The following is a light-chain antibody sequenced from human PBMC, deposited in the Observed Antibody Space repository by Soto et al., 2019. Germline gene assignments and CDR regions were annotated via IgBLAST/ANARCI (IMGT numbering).Light chain of an antibody. J-gene: IGLJ2*01. V-gene: IGLV1-40*01. CDR3: QSYDSSLSVVV. CDR2: GNN. CDR1: SSNIGAGYH. Sequence: QSVLTQPPSVSGAPGQGVATSGTGSSSNIGAGYHVHWYQQLPGTAPRLLIYGNNNRPSGVPDRFSGSKSGTSAPLAIIGLQAEDEADFYCQSYDSSLSVVVFGGGTKVTVL.